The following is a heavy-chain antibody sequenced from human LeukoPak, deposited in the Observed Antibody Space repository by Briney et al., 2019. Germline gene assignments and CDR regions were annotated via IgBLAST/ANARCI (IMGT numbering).Heavy chain of an antibody. V-gene: IGHV3-53*01. CDR1: GFTVTTNH. D-gene: IGHD3-22*01. J-gene: IGHJ4*02. Sequence: SGGSLRLSWAASGFTVTTNHMTWVRQAPGKGLEWVSVIYSGGTAYYADSVKGRFTISRDNAKNSLYLQMNSLRAEDTAVYYCARIGSGYEDYYFDYWGQGTLVTVSS. CDR3: ARIGSGYEDYYFDY. CDR2: IYSGGTA.